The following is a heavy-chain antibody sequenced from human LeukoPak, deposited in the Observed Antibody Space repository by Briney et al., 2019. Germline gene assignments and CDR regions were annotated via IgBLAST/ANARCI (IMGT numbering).Heavy chain of an antibody. V-gene: IGHV4-38-2*02. CDR2: IYHSGST. CDR3: ARGPGDLDSFDY. D-gene: IGHD3-16*01. J-gene: IGHJ4*02. Sequence: SETLSLTCPVSGYSISSGYYWGWIRQPPGKGLEWIGTIYHSGSTYYNPSLKSRVTISVDTSKNQFSLKLSSVTAADTAVYYCARGPGDLDSFDYWGQGTLVTVSS. CDR1: GYSISSGYY.